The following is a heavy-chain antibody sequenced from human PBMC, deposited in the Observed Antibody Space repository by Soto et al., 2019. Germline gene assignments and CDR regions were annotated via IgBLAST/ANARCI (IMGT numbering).Heavy chain of an antibody. Sequence: EMQLVESGGDLVKPGASLRLSCAASGFIFNTYSMDWVRQAPGKGLEWVASISPSGSYMYYGDSLKGRFTVSRDNAKKSVYVQMERLRTDDTAIYHCAILGVVTFDCWGHGTLVPVSS. CDR1: GFIFNTYS. V-gene: IGHV3-21*01. D-gene: IGHD3-3*01. CDR2: ISPSGSYM. J-gene: IGHJ4*01. CDR3: AILGVVTFDC.